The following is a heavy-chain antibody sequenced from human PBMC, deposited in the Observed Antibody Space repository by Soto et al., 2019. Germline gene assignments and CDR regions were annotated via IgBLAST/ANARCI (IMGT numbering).Heavy chain of an antibody. CDR1: GFTFSSYA. Sequence: GGSLRLSCAASGFTFSSYAMSWVRQAPGKGLEWVSAISGSGGSTYYADSVKGRFTISRDNSKNTLYLQMNSLRAEDTAVYYCAKDPNYDILTGPSPLDYWGQGTLVTVSS. CDR2: ISGSGGST. D-gene: IGHD3-9*01. J-gene: IGHJ4*02. CDR3: AKDPNYDILTGPSPLDY. V-gene: IGHV3-23*01.